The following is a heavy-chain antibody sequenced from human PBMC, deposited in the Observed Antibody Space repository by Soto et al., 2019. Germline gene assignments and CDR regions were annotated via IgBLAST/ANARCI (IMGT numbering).Heavy chain of an antibody. J-gene: IGHJ5*02. D-gene: IGHD2-15*01. CDR1: GGTFSSYT. CDR3: ARVGYCSGGSCYRGSAP. CDR2: IIPILGIA. V-gene: IGHV1-69*02. Sequence: SVKVSCKASGGTFSSYTISWVRQALGQGLEWMGRIIPILGIANYAQKFQGRVTITADKSTSTAYMELSSLRSEDTAVYYCARVGYCSGGSCYRGSAPGGKGPRVTVSS.